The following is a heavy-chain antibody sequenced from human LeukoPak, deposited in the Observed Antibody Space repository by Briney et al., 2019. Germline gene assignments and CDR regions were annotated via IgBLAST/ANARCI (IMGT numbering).Heavy chain of an antibody. CDR1: GFTFSSYG. Sequence: GGSLRLSCAASGFTFSSYGMHWVRQAPGKGLEWVAVIRYDGSNKYYADSVKGRFTISRYNSKNTLYLQMNSLRAEDTAVYYCARAPYDILTPSYYYGMDVWGQGTTVTVSS. CDR2: IRYDGSNK. D-gene: IGHD3-9*01. J-gene: IGHJ6*02. CDR3: ARAPYDILTPSYYYGMDV. V-gene: IGHV3-33*01.